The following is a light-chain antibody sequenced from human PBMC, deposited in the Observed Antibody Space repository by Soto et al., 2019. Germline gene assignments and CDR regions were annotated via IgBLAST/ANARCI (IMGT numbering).Light chain of an antibody. J-gene: IGKJ4*01. V-gene: IGKV1-5*01. CDR2: DAS. Sequence: DIQMSQSPSSVSASLGGRVTITCRASQVISSWLAWYQQKPGKAPKLLIYDASSLESGVPSRFSGSGSGTEFTLTISSLQPDDFATYYCQQYSIYPLTFGGGTKVDIK. CDR1: QVISSW. CDR3: QQYSIYPLT.